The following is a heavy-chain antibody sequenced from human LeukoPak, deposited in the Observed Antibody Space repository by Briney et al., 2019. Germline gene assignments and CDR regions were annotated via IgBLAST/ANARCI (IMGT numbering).Heavy chain of an antibody. J-gene: IGHJ3*02. D-gene: IGHD3-10*01. CDR2: IYYSGST. Sequence: PSETLSLTCTVFGGSISSSSYYWGWIRQPPGKGLEWIGSIYYSGSTYYNPSLKSRVTISVDTSKNQFSLKLSSVTAADTAVYYCARRKTQYYGSGIANAFDIWGQGTMVTVSS. CDR3: ARRKTQYYGSGIANAFDI. CDR1: GGSISSSSYY. V-gene: IGHV4-39*01.